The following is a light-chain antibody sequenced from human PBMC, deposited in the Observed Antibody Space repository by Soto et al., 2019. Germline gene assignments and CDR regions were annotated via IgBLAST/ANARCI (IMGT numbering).Light chain of an antibody. CDR2: GAS. V-gene: IGKV3-15*01. Sequence: EIVMTPSPATLSVSPGERATLSCRASQSVSSNLAWYQQKPGQAPRLLIYGASTRATGIPARFSGSGSGTEFTLTISSLQSEDFAVYYCQQYNNWPFTFGGGTKVDIK. CDR1: QSVSSN. J-gene: IGKJ4*01. CDR3: QQYNNWPFT.